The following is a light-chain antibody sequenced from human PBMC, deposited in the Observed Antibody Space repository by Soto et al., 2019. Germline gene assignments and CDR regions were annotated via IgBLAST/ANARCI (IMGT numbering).Light chain of an antibody. CDR2: EGS. CDR1: SSEIGNNNL. CDR3: CSYEGSSTFWV. J-gene: IGLJ3*02. V-gene: IGLV2-23*03. Sequence: QSALTQPASVSGPPGQSITISCTGTSSEIGNNNLVSWYQQRPGKAPRLMIYEGSKRPSGVSNRFSGSKSGNTASLTITRLQTEDEAYYFCCSYEGSSTFWVFGGGTKLTVL.